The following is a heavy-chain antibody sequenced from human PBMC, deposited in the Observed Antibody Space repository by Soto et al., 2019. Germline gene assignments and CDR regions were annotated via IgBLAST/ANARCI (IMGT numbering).Heavy chain of an antibody. CDR1: GCTFNSYA. Sequence: EVHLVESGGGLVQPGGCLRLSCAASGCTFNSYAMSWVRQAPGKGLEWVSSITNSGGSTYYADSVKGRFTISRDNSKNTLYLQMNSLRAEDTAVYFWAKEAPKRGFFDSWGQGTLVTVSS. CDR3: AKEAPKRGFFDS. V-gene: IGHV3-23*04. CDR2: ITNSGGST. J-gene: IGHJ4*02. D-gene: IGHD3-10*01.